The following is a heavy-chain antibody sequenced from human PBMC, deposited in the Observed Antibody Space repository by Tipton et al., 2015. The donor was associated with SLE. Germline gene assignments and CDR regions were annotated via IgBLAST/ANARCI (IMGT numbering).Heavy chain of an antibody. Sequence: TLSLTCTVSGGSISSYYWSWIRQPPGKGLEWIGEINHSGSTNYNPSLKSRVTISVDTSKNQFSLKLSSVTAADTAVYYCARDDGVYGSDVWGKGTTVTVSS. V-gene: IGHV4-34*09. CDR2: INHSGST. CDR1: GGSISSYY. D-gene: IGHD3-10*01. J-gene: IGHJ6*04. CDR3: ARDDGVYGSDV.